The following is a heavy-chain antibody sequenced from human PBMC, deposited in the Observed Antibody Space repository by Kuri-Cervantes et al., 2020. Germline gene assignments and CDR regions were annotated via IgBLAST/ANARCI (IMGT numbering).Heavy chain of an antibody. Sequence: SETLSLTCTVSGVSVSSGNYYWSWIRQSPGKGLEWIAYIYYSGNTNYNPSLKSRVTISVDTSKNQFSLKLSSVTAADTAVYYCARGGIAVLWGQGTLVTVSS. CDR3: ARGGIAVL. D-gene: IGHD6-19*01. V-gene: IGHV4-61*01. J-gene: IGHJ4*02. CDR1: GVSVSSGNYY. CDR2: IYYSGNT.